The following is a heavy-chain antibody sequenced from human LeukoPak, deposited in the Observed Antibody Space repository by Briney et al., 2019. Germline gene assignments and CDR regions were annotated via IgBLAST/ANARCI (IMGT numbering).Heavy chain of an antibody. Sequence: SETLSLTCTVSGGSISSRSYYWGWIRQPPGKGLEWIGSIYYSGITYYNPSLKSRVTISLDTSKNQFSLNLSSVTAADTAVYYCARGFYGGNLLDYWGQGTLVTVSS. D-gene: IGHD4-23*01. V-gene: IGHV4-39*01. CDR1: GGSISSRSYY. CDR3: ARGFYGGNLLDY. CDR2: IYYSGIT. J-gene: IGHJ4*02.